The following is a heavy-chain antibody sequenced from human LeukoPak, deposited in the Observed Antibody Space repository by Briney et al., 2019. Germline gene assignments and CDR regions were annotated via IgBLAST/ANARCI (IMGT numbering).Heavy chain of an antibody. Sequence: GGSLRLSCAASGFTFSSYAMHWVRQAPGKGLEWVAVISYDGSNKYYADSVKGRFTISRDNSKNTLYLQMNSLRAEDTAVYYCARTDGFYGDPYYFDYWGQGTLVTVSS. CDR3: ARTDGFYGDPYYFDY. CDR2: ISYDGSNK. V-gene: IGHV3-30-3*01. J-gene: IGHJ4*02. D-gene: IGHD4-17*01. CDR1: GFTFSSYA.